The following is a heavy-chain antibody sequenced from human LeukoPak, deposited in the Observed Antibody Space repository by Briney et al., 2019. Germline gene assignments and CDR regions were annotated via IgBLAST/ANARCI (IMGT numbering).Heavy chain of an antibody. CDR3: ARDYCSSTSCYWHYFEY. Sequence: PSETLSLTCTVSGGSISSSSYYWSWIRQSPGKGLEWIASIYYSGSTYYNPSLKSRVTISVDTSKNQFSLKLSSVTAADTAVYYCARDYCSSTSCYWHYFEYWGQGTLVTVSS. V-gene: IGHV4-39*07. CDR1: GGSISSSSYY. CDR2: IYYSGST. J-gene: IGHJ4*02. D-gene: IGHD2-2*01.